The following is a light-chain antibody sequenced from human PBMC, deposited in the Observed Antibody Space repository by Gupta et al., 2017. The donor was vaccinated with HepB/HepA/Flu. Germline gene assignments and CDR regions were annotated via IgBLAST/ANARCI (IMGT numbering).Light chain of an antibody. Sequence: IVLPQSPGTLSFSPGERATLSCRASQSVISRNVAWYQQTPGQAPRLLIYAASSRATAIPERFSGSGSGTDFTLTISRLEAEDCAGYYCQQYVSDPFTFGRGTKVDIK. CDR1: QSVISRN. J-gene: IGKJ4*01. V-gene: IGKV3-20*01. CDR3: QQYVSDPFT. CDR2: AAS.